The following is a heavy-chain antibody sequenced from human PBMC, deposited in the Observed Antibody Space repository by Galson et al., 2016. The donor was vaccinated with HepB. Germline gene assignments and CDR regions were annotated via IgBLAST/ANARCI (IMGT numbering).Heavy chain of an antibody. CDR3: ARESGFDWFVDY. CDR1: GFTFSSYA. Sequence: SLRLSCAASGFTFSSYAMSWVRRAPGKGLEWVSGISGSGDNTYYADSVKGRFTISRDNSKNALYLQMNSLRDEDTAMYYCARESGFDWFVDYWGQGTLVTVSS. CDR2: ISGSGDNT. V-gene: IGHV3-23*01. J-gene: IGHJ4*02. D-gene: IGHD3-9*01.